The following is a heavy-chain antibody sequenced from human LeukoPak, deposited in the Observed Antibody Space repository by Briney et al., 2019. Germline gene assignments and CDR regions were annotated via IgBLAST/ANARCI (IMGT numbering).Heavy chain of an antibody. CDR2: ISYDGSNK. J-gene: IGHJ4*02. V-gene: IGHV3-30*03. CDR3: ATDSGYDSDY. CDR1: GFTFSSYG. Sequence: GRSLRLSCAASGFTFSSYGMHWVRQAPGKGLGWVAVISYDGSNKYYADSVKGRFTISRDNSKNTLYLQMNSLRAEDTAVYYCATDSGYDSDYWGQGTLVTVSS. D-gene: IGHD5-12*01.